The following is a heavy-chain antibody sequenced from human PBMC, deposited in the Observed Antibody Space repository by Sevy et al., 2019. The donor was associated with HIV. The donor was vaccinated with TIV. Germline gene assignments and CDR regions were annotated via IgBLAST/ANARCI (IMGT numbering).Heavy chain of an antibody. D-gene: IGHD6-19*01. CDR2: INWNSGSL. CDR1: GFTFSSYS. Sequence: GGSLRLSCAASGFTFSSYSMNWVRQAPGKGLEWVAGINWNSGSLDYADSVKGRFTISRDDAKNSLYLQMDTLRTEDTALYYCAKTPMTEAAPYFDFWGQGTLVTVSS. J-gene: IGHJ4*02. CDR3: AKTPMTEAAPYFDF. V-gene: IGHV3-9*01.